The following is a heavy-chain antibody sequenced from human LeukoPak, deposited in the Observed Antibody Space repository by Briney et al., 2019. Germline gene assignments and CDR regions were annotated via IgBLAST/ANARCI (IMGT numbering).Heavy chain of an antibody. V-gene: IGHV3-9*03. D-gene: IGHD3-22*01. CDR1: GFTFYDHA. J-gene: IGHJ4*02. CDR2: ISWNSGDI. CDR3: AKDIGASDSSQFDY. Sequence: GGSLRLSCAASGFTFYDHAMHWFRHAPGKGLEWVSDISWNSGDIDYADSVKGRFTISRDNAKNSLYLQMNSLRTEDMALYYCAKDIGASDSSQFDYWGQGTLVTVFS.